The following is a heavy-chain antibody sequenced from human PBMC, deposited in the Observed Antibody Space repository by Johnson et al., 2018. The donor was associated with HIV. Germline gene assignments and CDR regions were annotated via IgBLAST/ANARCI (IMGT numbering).Heavy chain of an antibody. Sequence: EVQLVESGGGLVKPGGSLRLSCAASGFTFTNAWMHWVRQAPGKGLEWVGRLKSRTDGETADYAAPVKGRFTISSDDSKNTLYLQMNSLKTEDTALYYCTTDVPGGPYYNAFDIWGQGTMVTVSS. D-gene: IGHD1-26*01. J-gene: IGHJ3*02. V-gene: IGHV3-15*01. CDR3: TTDVPGGPYYNAFDI. CDR2: LKSRTDGETA. CDR1: GFTFTNAW.